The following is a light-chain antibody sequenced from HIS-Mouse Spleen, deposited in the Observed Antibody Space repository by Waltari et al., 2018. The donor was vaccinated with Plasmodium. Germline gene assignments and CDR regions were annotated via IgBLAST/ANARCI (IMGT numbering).Light chain of an antibody. J-gene: IGKJ3*01. V-gene: IGKV1-33*01. CDR3: QQYDNPSFT. CDR2: DAY. Sequence: DIQMTKSPSSLSASVGDRVTITCQASQDISNSLNWYQQKTGKAPKLLIYDAYNLETGVPSRFSGSGSGTDFTFTISRLQPEDIATYYCQQYDNPSFTFGPGTKVDIK. CDR1: QDISNS.